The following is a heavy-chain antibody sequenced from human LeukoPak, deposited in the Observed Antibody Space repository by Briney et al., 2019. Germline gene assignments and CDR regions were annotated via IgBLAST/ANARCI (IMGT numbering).Heavy chain of an antibody. V-gene: IGHV1-18*01. CDR3: ARDLPYSSSWESIDY. CDR1: GYTFTSYG. J-gene: IGHJ4*02. CDR2: ISTYNGNT. D-gene: IGHD6-13*01. Sequence: GSVKVSCKASGYTFTSYGIIWVRQAPGQGLEWMGWISTYNGNTHYAQKIQGRVTMTTDTSTSTAYMELRSLRSDDTAVYYCARDLPYSSSWESIDYWGQGTLVTVSS.